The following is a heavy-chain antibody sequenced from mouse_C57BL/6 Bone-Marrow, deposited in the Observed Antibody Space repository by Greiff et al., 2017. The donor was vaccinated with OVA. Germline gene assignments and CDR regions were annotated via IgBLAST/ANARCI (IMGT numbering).Heavy chain of an antibody. CDR2: INPGSGGT. Sequence: QVQLQQSGAELVRPGTSVKVSCKASGYAFTNYLIEWVKQRPGQGLEWIGVINPGSGGTNYNEKFKGKATLTADKSSSTAYMQLSSLTSEDSAVYFCARCCRDGYYSYYAMDYWGQGTSVTVSS. D-gene: IGHD2-3*01. V-gene: IGHV1-54*01. J-gene: IGHJ4*01. CDR3: ARCCRDGYYSYYAMDY. CDR1: GYAFTNYL.